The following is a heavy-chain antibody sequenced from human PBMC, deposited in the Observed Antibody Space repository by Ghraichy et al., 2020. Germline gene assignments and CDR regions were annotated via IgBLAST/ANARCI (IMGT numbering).Heavy chain of an antibody. J-gene: IGHJ6*02. CDR2: IWYDGSNK. D-gene: IGHD2-8*01. CDR1: GFTFSSYG. CDR3: ARVRGYCTNGVCYTTNYGMDV. V-gene: IGHV3-33*01. Sequence: GGSLRLSCAASGFTFSSYGMHWVRQAPGKGLEWVAVIWYDGSNKYYADSVKGRFTISRDNSKNTLYLQMNSLRAEDTAVYYCARVRGYCTNGVCYTTNYGMDVWGQGTTVTVSS.